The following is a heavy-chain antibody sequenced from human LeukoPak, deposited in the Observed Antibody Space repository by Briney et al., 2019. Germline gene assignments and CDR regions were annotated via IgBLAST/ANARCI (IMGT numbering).Heavy chain of an antibody. CDR1: GFMFRSYG. CDR3: AKNHGASTGYDY. V-gene: IGHV3-30*18. CDR2: ISYDGTNK. Sequence: PGGSLRLSCAASGFMFRSYGMHWVRQAPGKGLEWVAVISYDGTNKYYADSVKGRLTISRDNSKNTLYLQMHSLRAEDTAIYYCAKNHGASTGYDYWGQGTLVTVSS. D-gene: IGHD1-14*01. J-gene: IGHJ4*02.